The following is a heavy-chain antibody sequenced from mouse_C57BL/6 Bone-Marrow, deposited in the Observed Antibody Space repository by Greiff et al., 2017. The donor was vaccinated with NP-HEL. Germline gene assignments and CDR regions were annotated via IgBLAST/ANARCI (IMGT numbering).Heavy chain of an antibody. CDR3: ARRTGTVYYFDY. J-gene: IGHJ2*01. D-gene: IGHD4-1*01. V-gene: IGHV1-19*01. Sequence: EVQLQQSGPVLVKPGASVKMSCKASGYTFTDYYMNWVKQSHGKSLEWIGVINPYNGGTSYNQKFKGKATLTVDKSSSTAYMELNSLTSEDSAVYYCARRTGTVYYFDYWGQGTTLTVSS. CDR2: INPYNGGT. CDR1: GYTFTDYY.